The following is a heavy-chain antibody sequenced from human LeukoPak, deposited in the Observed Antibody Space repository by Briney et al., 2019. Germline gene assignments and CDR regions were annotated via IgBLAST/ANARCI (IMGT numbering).Heavy chain of an antibody. J-gene: IGHJ5*02. CDR3: ARAGGYGDYINWFDP. V-gene: IGHV4-61*02. D-gene: IGHD4-17*01. Sequence: SQTLSLTCTVSGGSISSGSHYWSWIRQPAGKGLEYLGRVYASGSTNYNPSLKSLVTISVDTSKNQFSLRLSSVTAADTAIYYCARAGGYGDYINWFDPWGQGTLVTVSS. CDR2: VYASGST. CDR1: GGSISSGSHY.